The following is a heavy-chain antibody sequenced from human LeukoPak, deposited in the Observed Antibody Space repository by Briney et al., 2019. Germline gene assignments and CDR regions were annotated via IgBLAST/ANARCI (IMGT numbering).Heavy chain of an antibody. Sequence: SETLSLTCAVYGGSFSGYYWSWIRQPPGKGLEWIGEINHSGSTNYNPSLKSRVTISVDTSKNQFSLKLSSVTAADTAVYYCARARGHSKYEPFDYWGQGALVTVSS. D-gene: IGHD4-11*01. CDR1: GGSFSGYY. CDR2: INHSGST. J-gene: IGHJ4*02. V-gene: IGHV4-34*01. CDR3: ARARGHSKYEPFDY.